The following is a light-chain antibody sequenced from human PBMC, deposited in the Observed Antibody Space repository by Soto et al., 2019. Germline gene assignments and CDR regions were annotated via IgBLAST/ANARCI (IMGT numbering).Light chain of an antibody. CDR3: QQYGTKGT. CDR2: GAS. CDR1: QSVSSSY. V-gene: IGKV3-20*01. Sequence: EIVLTQSPGTLSLSPGERATLSCRASQSVSSSYLAWYQQKPGQAPRLLIYGASSRATGIPDRFSGSGSGTDFTLTISRLEPEDFAVYSCQQYGTKGTFGQGTKVEIK. J-gene: IGKJ1*01.